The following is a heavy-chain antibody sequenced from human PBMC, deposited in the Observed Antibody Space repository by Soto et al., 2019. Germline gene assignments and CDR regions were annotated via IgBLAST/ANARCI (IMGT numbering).Heavy chain of an antibody. J-gene: IGHJ6*03. V-gene: IGHV3-48*01. D-gene: IGHD3-3*01. Sequence: GGSLRLSCAASGFTFSSYSMNWVRQAPGKGLEWVSYISSSSSTIYYADSVKGRFTISRDNAKNSLYLQMNSLRAEDAAVYYCARLYYDFWGGGAGYMDVWGKGTTVTVSS. CDR2: ISSSSSTI. CDR1: GFTFSSYS. CDR3: ARLYYDFWGGGAGYMDV.